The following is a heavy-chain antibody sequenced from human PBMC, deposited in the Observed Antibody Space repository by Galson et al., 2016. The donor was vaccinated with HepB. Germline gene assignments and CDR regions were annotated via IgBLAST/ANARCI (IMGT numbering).Heavy chain of an antibody. V-gene: IGHV3-7*01. CDR2: INPDGSQT. Sequence: SLRLSCAASGFTFRTSWMSWVRQPPGKGPEWVANINPDGSQTYYVDSVKGRFNISKDNAKNSLYLRMNSLRADDTAVYYCARLYGDVTLFDYWGQGTLVTVSS. D-gene: IGHD4-17*01. CDR1: GFTFRTSW. CDR3: ARLYGDVTLFDY. J-gene: IGHJ4*02.